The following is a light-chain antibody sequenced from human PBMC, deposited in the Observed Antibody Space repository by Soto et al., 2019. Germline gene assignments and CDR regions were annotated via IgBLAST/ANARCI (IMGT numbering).Light chain of an antibody. V-gene: IGLV1-44*01. CDR1: SSNIGSNT. J-gene: IGLJ1*01. CDR2: SNN. Sequence: QSVLTQPSSASGTPGQRVTISCSGSSSNIGSNTVNWYQQLPGTAPKLLIYSNNQRPSGVPDRFSGSKSGTSASLAISGLQSEDEADYYCAAWDYSLNGRYVFGTGTKVIVL. CDR3: AAWDYSLNGRYV.